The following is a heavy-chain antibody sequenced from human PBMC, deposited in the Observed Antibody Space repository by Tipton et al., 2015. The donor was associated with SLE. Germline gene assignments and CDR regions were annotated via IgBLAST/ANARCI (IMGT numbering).Heavy chain of an antibody. CDR2: IYYSGST. V-gene: IGHV4-59*01. J-gene: IGHJ4*02. CDR1: GGSISSYH. CDR3: ARDLGSSGSFDY. D-gene: IGHD6-13*01. Sequence: TLSLNCTVSGGSISSYHWSWLRQPPGKGLEWIGYIYYSGSTNYNPSLKSRVTISVDTSKNQFSLKLSSVTAADTAVYYCARDLGSSGSFDYWGQGTLVTVSS.